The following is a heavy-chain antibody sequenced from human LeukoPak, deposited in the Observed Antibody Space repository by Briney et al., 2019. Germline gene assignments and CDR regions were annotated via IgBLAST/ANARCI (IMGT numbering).Heavy chain of an antibody. CDR3: ARGPHSSAYSSFDF. Sequence: SETLSLTCTVSGGSISSSSYYWGWIRQPPGKGLEWIGSIYYSGSTYYNPSLKSRVTISVDTSKNQFSLKLSSVTAADTAVYYCARGPHSSAYSSFDFWGQGFLVTVSS. J-gene: IGHJ4*02. CDR2: IYYSGST. D-gene: IGHD3-22*01. CDR1: GGSISSSSYY. V-gene: IGHV4-39*07.